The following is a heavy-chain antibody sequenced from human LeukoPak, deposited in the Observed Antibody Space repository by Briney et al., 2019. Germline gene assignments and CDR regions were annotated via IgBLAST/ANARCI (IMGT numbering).Heavy chain of an antibody. V-gene: IGHV3-23*01. CDR3: AKEQQWLN. J-gene: IGHJ4*02. D-gene: IGHD3-22*01. CDR1: GFTFSSFA. Sequence: GGSLRLSCATSGFTFSSFAMNWVRQAPGKGLEWVSVMSVSDDSTYYADSVKGRFTISRDNSKNTLYLQMNSLRAEDTAVYYCAKEQQWLNWGQGTLDTVS. CDR2: MSVSDDST.